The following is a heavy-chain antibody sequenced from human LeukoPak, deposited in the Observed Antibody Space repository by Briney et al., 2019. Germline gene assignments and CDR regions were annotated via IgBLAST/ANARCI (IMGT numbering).Heavy chain of an antibody. CDR1: GFTFSSYS. CDR3: ARDSEDSSGWYNFDY. J-gene: IGHJ4*02. CDR2: ISSSSSTI. D-gene: IGHD6-19*01. Sequence: GGSLRLSCAASGFTFSSYSMNWVRQAPGKGLEWVSYISSSSSTIYYADSVKGRFTISRDNAKNSLYLQMNSLRDEDTAVYYCARDSEDSSGWYNFDYWGQGTLVTVSS. V-gene: IGHV3-48*02.